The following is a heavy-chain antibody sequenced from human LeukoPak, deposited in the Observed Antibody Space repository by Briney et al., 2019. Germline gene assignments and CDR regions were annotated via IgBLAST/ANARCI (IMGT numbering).Heavy chain of an antibody. D-gene: IGHD3-16*01. J-gene: IGHJ5*02. CDR1: GFTFISHG. CDR3: AKDDNYIRFLS. V-gene: IGHV3-23*01. Sequence: GGSLRLSCAASGFTFISHGMNWVRQAPGKGLGRVSGISGSGGNTNYADSVKDRVTISRDNSKNTLYLQMNSLRAEDTVVYFCAKDDNYIRFLSWGQGTLVTVSS. CDR2: ISGSGGNT.